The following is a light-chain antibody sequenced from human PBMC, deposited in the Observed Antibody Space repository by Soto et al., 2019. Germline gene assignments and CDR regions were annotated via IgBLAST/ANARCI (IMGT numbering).Light chain of an antibody. Sequence: QSALTQPASVSGSPGQSIAISCTGTSSDIGSYHYVSWYQHHPGKAPKLIIYEVSNRPSGVSDRFSGSKSGNTASLTISGLQAEDEADYYCSSYASSSTLVFGGRTKLTVL. J-gene: IGLJ2*01. CDR3: SSYASSSTLV. V-gene: IGLV2-14*01. CDR1: SSDIGSYHY. CDR2: EVS.